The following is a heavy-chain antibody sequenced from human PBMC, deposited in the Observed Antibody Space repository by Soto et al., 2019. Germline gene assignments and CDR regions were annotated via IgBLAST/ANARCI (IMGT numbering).Heavy chain of an antibody. J-gene: IGHJ4*02. Sequence: PGGSLRLSCAASGLTFRNNVLSWVRQAPGKGLDWVSGITGSGRDTYYADSVKGRFTISRDNYKNMVFLQMNSLRAEDTALYYCEKDPSGSGSLDYWGQGTLVTVSS. CDR2: ITGSGRDT. V-gene: IGHV3-23*01. CDR1: GLTFRNNV. CDR3: EKDPSGSGSLDY. D-gene: IGHD3-10*01.